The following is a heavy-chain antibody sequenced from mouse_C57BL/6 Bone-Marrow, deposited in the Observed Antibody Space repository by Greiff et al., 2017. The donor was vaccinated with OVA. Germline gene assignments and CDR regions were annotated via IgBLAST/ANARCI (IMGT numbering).Heavy chain of an antibody. CDR1: GFTFSYYY. D-gene: IGHD4-1*01. CDR3: ARHEAGTDYYAMDY. Sequence: EVKLVESGGGLVQPGGSLKLSCAASGFTFSYYYMYWVRQTPEKRLEWVAYISNGGGSTYYPDTVKGRFTISRDNAKNTLYLQMSRLKSEDTAMYYCARHEAGTDYYAMDYWGQGTSVTVSS. V-gene: IGHV5-12*01. J-gene: IGHJ4*01. CDR2: ISNGGGST.